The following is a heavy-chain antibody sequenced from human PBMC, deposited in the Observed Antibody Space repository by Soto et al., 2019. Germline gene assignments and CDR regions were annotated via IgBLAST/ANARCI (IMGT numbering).Heavy chain of an antibody. CDR2: ISWNSGSI. V-gene: IGHV3-9*01. Sequence: EVQLVESGGGLVQPGRSLRLSCAASGFTFDDYAMHWVRQAPGKGLEWVSGISWNSGSIGYADSVKGRFTISRDNAKNSLNLQMNSLRAEDTALYYCAKDVRDYIWGSYTSWGQGTLVTVSS. CDR1: GFTFDDYA. CDR3: AKDVRDYIWGSYTS. D-gene: IGHD3-16*01. J-gene: IGHJ5*02.